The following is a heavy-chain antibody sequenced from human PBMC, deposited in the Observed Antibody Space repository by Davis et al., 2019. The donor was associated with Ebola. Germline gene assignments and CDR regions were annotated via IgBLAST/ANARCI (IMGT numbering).Heavy chain of an antibody. CDR2: ISNSGDRI. D-gene: IGHD3-10*01. J-gene: IGHJ4*01. CDR3: ARAASPYYGLGSYYRDY. V-gene: IGHV3-11*04. CDR1: NFTFSDYY. Sequence: PGGSLRLSCAASNFTFSDYYMSWIRQAPGKGLEWISYISNSGDRIYYADSVKGRFTISRDNAKTSVFLQMNSLKAEDSAVYYCARAASPYYGLGSYYRDYWGQGTLVTVSS.